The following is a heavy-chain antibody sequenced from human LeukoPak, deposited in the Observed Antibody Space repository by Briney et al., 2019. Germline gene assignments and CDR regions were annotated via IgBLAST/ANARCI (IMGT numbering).Heavy chain of an antibody. CDR3: ARESESYDSSGSTFKY. CDR1: GYTFTGYY. Sequence: ASVKVSCKASGYTFTGYYMHWVRQAPGQGLEWMGWINPNSGGTNYAQKFQGRVTMTRDTSTSTVYMELSSLRSEDTAVYYCARESESYDSSGSTFKYWGQGTLGTVSS. D-gene: IGHD3-22*01. V-gene: IGHV1-2*02. CDR2: INPNSGGT. J-gene: IGHJ4*02.